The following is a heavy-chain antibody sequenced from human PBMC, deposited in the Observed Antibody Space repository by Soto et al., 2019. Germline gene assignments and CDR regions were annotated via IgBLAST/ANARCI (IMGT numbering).Heavy chain of an antibody. Sequence: SETLSLTCTVSGGSISSSSYYWGWIRQPPGKGLEWIGSIYYSGSTYYNPSLKSRVTISVDTSKNQFSLKLSSVTAADTAVYYCAKPSGTTVTDTYYYYGMDVWGQGTTVTVSS. CDR1: GGSISSSSYY. CDR2: IYYSGST. V-gene: IGHV4-39*01. J-gene: IGHJ6*02. CDR3: AKPSGTTVTDTYYYYGMDV. D-gene: IGHD4-17*01.